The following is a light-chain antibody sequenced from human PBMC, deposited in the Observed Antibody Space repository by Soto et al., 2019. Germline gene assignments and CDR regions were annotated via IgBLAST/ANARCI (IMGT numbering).Light chain of an antibody. CDR1: SSNIGAGYD. CDR2: GNI. J-gene: IGLJ1*01. CDR3: QSYDSTLSARYV. V-gene: IGLV1-40*01. Sequence: QSVLTQPPSVSGAPGQRGTISCTGSSSNIGAGYDVHWYQQRPGTAPKLLIFGNINRPSGVPDRFSGSKSGTSASLAITGLHAEDEGDYYCQSYDSTLSARYVFGTGTKLTVL.